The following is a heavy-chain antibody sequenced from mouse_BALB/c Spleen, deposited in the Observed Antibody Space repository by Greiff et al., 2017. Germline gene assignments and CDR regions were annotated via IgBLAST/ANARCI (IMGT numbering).Heavy chain of an antibody. CDR1: GFTFSSFG. J-gene: IGHJ3*01. CDR2: ISSGSSTI. V-gene: IGHV5-17*02. Sequence: EVKVVESGGGLVQPGGSRKLSCAASGFTFSSFGMHWVRQAPEKGLEWVAYISSGSSTIYYADTVKGRFTISRDNPKNTLYLQMTSLMSEDTAMFYCARGYDYDPFAYWGQGTLVTVSA. D-gene: IGHD2-4*01. CDR3: ARGYDYDPFAY.